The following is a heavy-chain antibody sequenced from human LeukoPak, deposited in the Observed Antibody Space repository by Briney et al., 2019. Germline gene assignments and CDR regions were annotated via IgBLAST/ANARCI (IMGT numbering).Heavy chain of an antibody. D-gene: IGHD4-17*01. Sequence: SETLSLTCAGFGGSLSSNNGWTWVREAPEKGGEGRGEIYHSGGTTYNPSLKRRGTLSVDKSKKQFSLEVNSVTAADTAVYYCARGNADYSGNWLDPCGQGTLLSVSS. CDR3: ARGNADYSGNWLDP. V-gene: IGHV4-4*02. CDR2: IYHSGGT. CDR1: GGSLSSNNG. J-gene: IGHJ5*02.